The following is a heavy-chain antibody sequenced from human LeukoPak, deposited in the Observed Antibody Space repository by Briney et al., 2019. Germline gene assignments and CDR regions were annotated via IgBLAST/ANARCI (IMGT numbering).Heavy chain of an antibody. V-gene: IGHV1-2*02. Sequence: RASVKVSCKASGYTFSAYYMYWVREAPGQGLEWMGWINPNTGDTNYAQNFQGRVTMTRDTFISTVYMEVSRLRSDDTAVYYCARSCGGDCYILDSWGQGTLVTVSS. CDR3: ARSCGGDCYILDS. D-gene: IGHD2-21*02. CDR1: GYTFSAYY. CDR2: INPNTGDT. J-gene: IGHJ4*02.